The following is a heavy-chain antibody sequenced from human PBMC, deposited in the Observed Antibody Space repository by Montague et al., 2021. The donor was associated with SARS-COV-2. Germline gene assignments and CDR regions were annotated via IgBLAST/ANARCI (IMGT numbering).Heavy chain of an antibody. CDR3: AKRYCSGGSCYSGFDP. J-gene: IGHJ5*02. CDR2: ISGSGGST. V-gene: IGHV3-23*01. D-gene: IGHD2-15*01. Sequence: SLILSCAASGFTFSRYAMSLLRQAPVKGLEWVSAISGSGGSTYYSDSVKGRLTISRDNSKNTLYLQMNSLRAEDTAVYYCAKRYCSGGSCYSGFDPWGQGTLVTVSS. CDR1: GFTFSRYA.